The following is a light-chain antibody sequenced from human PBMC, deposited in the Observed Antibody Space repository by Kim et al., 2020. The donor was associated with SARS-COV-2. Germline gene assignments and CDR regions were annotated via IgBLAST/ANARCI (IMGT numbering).Light chain of an antibody. CDR1: QSVASK. Sequence: EIVMTQSPATLSVSPGERVTLSCRASQSVASKVAWYQQKPGQPPRLLIFAASTRATGVPTRFSGSGSGTEFTLTISSLQSEDFAVYYCQQYITWLDTFGQGKKLEI. CDR3: QQYITWLDT. CDR2: AAS. J-gene: IGKJ2*01. V-gene: IGKV3-15*01.